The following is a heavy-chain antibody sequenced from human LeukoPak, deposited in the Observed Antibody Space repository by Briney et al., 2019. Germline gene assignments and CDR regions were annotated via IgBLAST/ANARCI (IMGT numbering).Heavy chain of an antibody. J-gene: IGHJ4*02. CDR3: ARDSEYSSGWYSFDY. Sequence: GGSLRLTCAASGFTVSSNYMSWVRQAPGKWLEWVSVIYSGGSTYYADSVKGRFTISRDHSKNTLYLQMNSLRAEDTAVYYCARDSEYSSGWYSFDYWGQGTLVTVSS. CDR2: IYSGGST. D-gene: IGHD6-19*01. CDR1: GFTVSSNY. V-gene: IGHV3-53*01.